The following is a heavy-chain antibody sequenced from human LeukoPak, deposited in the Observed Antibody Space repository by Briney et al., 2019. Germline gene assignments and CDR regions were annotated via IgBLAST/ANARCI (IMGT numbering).Heavy chain of an antibody. CDR3: VRHNWFDP. CDR1: GGTFSSYA. J-gene: IGHJ5*02. CDR2: ISTYNGNT. V-gene: IGHV1-18*01. Sequence: ASVKVSCKASGGTFSSYAISWVRQAPGQGLEWMGWISTYNGNTNYAPKLQGRVTMTPDTSTSTAYMELRSLRSDDTAVYYCVRHNWFDPWGQGTLVTVSS.